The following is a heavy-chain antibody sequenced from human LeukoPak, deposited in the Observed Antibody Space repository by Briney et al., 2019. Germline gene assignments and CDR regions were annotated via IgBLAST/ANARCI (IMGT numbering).Heavy chain of an antibody. CDR3: ARAVGGYSGYEFLGAFDY. J-gene: IGHJ4*02. Sequence: SETLSLTCTVSGGSISSYYWSWIRQPPGKGLEWIGSIYYSGSTYYNPSLKSRVTISVDTSKNQFSLKLSSVTAADTAVYYCARAVGGYSGYEFLGAFDYWGQGTLVTVSS. D-gene: IGHD5-12*01. V-gene: IGHV4-39*07. CDR2: IYYSGST. CDR1: GGSISSYY.